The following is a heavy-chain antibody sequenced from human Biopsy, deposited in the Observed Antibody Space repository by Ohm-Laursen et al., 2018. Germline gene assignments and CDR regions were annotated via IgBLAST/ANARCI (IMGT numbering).Heavy chain of an antibody. Sequence: SLRLSCSASGFPFSNYAMTWVRQAPGKGLEWVSCSSGSGNSTFYADSVKGRFAVSRDNSKNTLYLQMNSLRAEDTAVYYCAKSWGGSYYNGVDPWGQGTLVTVSS. CDR3: AKSWGGSYYNGVDP. J-gene: IGHJ5*02. D-gene: IGHD3-10*01. CDR1: GFPFSNYA. V-gene: IGHV3-23*01. CDR2: SSGSGNST.